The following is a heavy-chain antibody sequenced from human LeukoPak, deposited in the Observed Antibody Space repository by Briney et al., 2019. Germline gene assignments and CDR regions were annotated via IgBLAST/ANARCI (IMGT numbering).Heavy chain of an antibody. D-gene: IGHD6-13*01. V-gene: IGHV1-8*01. Sequence: GASVKVSCKASGYTFTSYDINWVRQATGQGLEWMGWMNPNSGNTGYAQKFQGRVTMTRNTSISTAYMELSSLRSEDTAVYYCARGPRTSSSWYHPSYYYYGMDVWGQGTTVTVSS. CDR3: ARGPRTSSSWYHPSYYYYGMDV. J-gene: IGHJ6*02. CDR1: GYTFTSYD. CDR2: MNPNSGNT.